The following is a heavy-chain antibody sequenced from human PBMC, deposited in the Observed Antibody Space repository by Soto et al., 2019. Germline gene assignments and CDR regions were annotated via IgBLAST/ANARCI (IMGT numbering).Heavy chain of an antibody. V-gene: IGHV4-39*02. D-gene: IGHD2-15*01. CDR3: AKDTIRLGFCSGGTCYSDS. Sequence: QLQLRESGPGLVKPSETLSLTCSVSGDSVSSISHYWAWIRLSPGKGLEWIGSIYYTGHTYYNPSLRSRVTLSLDTSKNQFSLKLRSVTAADTAVYDCAKDTIRLGFCSGGTCYSDSWGQGTLVTVSS. CDR1: GDSVSSISHY. J-gene: IGHJ4*03. CDR2: IYYTGHT.